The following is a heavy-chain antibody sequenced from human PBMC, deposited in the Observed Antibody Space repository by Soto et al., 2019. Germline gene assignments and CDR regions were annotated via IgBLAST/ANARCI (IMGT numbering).Heavy chain of an antibody. D-gene: IGHD7-27*01. CDR3: ARDKLGRDY. CDR2: ISYDGSNK. Sequence: GGSLRLSCAASGFTFSSYAMHWVRQAPGKGLEWVAVISYDGSNKYYADSVKGRFTISRDNSKNTLYLQMNSLRAEDTAVYYCARDKLGRDYWGQGTLVTVSS. CDR1: GFTFSSYA. V-gene: IGHV3-30*04. J-gene: IGHJ4*02.